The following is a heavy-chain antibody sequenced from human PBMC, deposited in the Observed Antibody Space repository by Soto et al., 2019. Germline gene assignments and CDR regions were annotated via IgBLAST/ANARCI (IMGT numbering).Heavy chain of an antibody. Sequence: QVQLVQSGAEVKKPGASVKVSCKASGYTFTSYGISWVRQAPGQGLEWMGWISAYNGNTNYAQKLQGRVTMTTDTCTSTAYMERRSLRSDDTAVYYCARERKIADRGYYYYGMDVWGQGTTVTVSS. CDR3: ARERKIADRGYYYYGMDV. D-gene: IGHD3-22*01. V-gene: IGHV1-18*04. CDR2: ISAYNGNT. CDR1: GYTFTSYG. J-gene: IGHJ6*02.